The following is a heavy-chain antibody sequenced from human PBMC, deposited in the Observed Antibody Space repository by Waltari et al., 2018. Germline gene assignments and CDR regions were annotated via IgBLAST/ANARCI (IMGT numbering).Heavy chain of an antibody. CDR1: GFTFSNYW. CDR2: INRDGSTT. CDR3: AREGKDRAFDY. D-gene: IGHD2-15*01. Sequence: EVQLVESGGGLVQPGGSLRLSCAASGFTFSNYWMHWVRQSPGTGLVWVSRINRDGSTTTYADSVKGLFTISRDNAKNTLYLQMNGLTADDTAVYYCAREGKDRAFDYWGQGTLGTVSS. V-gene: IGHV3-74*03. J-gene: IGHJ4*02.